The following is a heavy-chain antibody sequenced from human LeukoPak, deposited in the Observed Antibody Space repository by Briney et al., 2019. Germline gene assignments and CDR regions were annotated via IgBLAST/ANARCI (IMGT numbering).Heavy chain of an antibody. Sequence: PGGSLRLSCAASGFTFSSYAMSWVRQAPGKGLEWVSAISGSGGSTYYADSVKGRFTISRDNPKNTLYLQMNSLRAEDTAVYYCAKDRGNIVVVPAAMVFDYWGQGTLVTVSS. CDR1: GFTFSSYA. CDR3: AKDRGNIVVVPAAMVFDY. D-gene: IGHD2-2*01. J-gene: IGHJ4*02. V-gene: IGHV3-23*01. CDR2: ISGSGGST.